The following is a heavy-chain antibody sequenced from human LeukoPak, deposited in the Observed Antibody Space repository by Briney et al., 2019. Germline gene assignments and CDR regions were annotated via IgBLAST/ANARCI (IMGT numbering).Heavy chain of an antibody. J-gene: IGHJ6*04. Sequence: PGGSLRLSCAASGFTFSSYWMHWVRQAPGKGLVWVARINTNGSPTQYADSVKGRFTISRDNAKTTLYLQMNSLRAEDTAVYYCAELGITMIGGVWGKGTTVTISS. V-gene: IGHV3-74*01. CDR2: INTNGSPT. D-gene: IGHD3-10*02. CDR3: AELGITMIGGV. CDR1: GFTFSSYW.